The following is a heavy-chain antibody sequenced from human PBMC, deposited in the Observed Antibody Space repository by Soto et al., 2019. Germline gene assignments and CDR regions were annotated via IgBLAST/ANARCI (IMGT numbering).Heavy chain of an antibody. CDR3: AKDRGIAAAVPFDY. Sequence: EVQLLESGGGLVQPGGSLRLSCAASGFTFSSYAMSWVRQAPGKGLEWVSPISGSGGSTYYADSVKGRFTIARDNSKNTLDLQMNSMRAEDTAVYYCAKDRGIAAAVPFDYWGQGTLVTVSS. V-gene: IGHV3-23*01. D-gene: IGHD6-13*01. CDR1: GFTFSSYA. J-gene: IGHJ4*02. CDR2: ISGSGGST.